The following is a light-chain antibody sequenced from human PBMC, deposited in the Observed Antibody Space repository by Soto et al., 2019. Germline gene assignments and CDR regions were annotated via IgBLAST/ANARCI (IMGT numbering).Light chain of an antibody. CDR3: QQYGSSPVA. CDR1: QSVSSSS. CDR2: GAS. V-gene: IGKV3-20*01. Sequence: EKVMTQSPATLSVSPGERPTLSCRASQSVSSSSLAWYQEKPGQPPRXXIYGASRRATGIPDRFSGSGSGTDFTLSISRLEPEDFAVYYCQQYGSSPVAFGQGTRLEIK. J-gene: IGKJ5*01.